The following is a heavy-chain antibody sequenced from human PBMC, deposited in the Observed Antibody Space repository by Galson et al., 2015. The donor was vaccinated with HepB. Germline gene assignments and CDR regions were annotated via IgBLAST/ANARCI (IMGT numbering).Heavy chain of an antibody. D-gene: IGHD4-23*01. J-gene: IGHJ4*02. V-gene: IGHV3-11*01. CDR1: GFTFSDYY. Sequence: SLRLSCAASGFTFSDYYMNWIRQAPGKGLEWVSYISSTSSTIYYADSVKGRFTISRDNAKKSLYLQMNSLRDEDTAVYYCASATVASPDYWGQGTRATVSS. CDR3: ASATVASPDY. CDR2: ISSTSSTI.